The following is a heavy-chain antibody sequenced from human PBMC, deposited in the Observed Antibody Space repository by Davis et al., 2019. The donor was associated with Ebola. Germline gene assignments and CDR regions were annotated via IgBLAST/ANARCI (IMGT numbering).Heavy chain of an antibody. CDR2: ISSGTTTL. V-gene: IGHV3-48*04. CDR3: ARGGGKDY. CDR1: GFSFSRYD. D-gene: IGHD4-23*01. J-gene: IGHJ4*02. Sequence: GGSLRLSCAASGFSFSRYDMNWVRQAPGKGLEWVSYISSGTTTLKYADSVKGRFTISRDNAKNSLYLQMNSLRAEDTAVYYCARGGGKDYWGQGTLVTVSS.